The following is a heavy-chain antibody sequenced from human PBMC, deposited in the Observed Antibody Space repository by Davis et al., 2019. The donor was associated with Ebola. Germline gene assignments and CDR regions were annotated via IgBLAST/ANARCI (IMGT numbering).Heavy chain of an antibody. CDR3: ARGGYYFDY. Sequence: PGGSLRLSCAASGFTFDDYAMHWVRQAPGKGLEWVSGISWNSGSIGYADSVKGRFTISRHNSKNTLYLQMNSLRAEDTAVYYCARGGYYFDYWGQGTLVTVSS. V-gene: IGHV3-9*01. CDR1: GFTFDDYA. D-gene: IGHD3-16*01. J-gene: IGHJ4*02. CDR2: ISWNSGSI.